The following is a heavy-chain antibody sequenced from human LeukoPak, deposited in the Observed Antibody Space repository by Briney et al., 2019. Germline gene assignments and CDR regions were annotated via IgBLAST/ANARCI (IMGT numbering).Heavy chain of an antibody. CDR1: GGSISINTYY. D-gene: IGHD4-17*01. CDR3: ARHGHHGDYDY. Sequence: SETLSLTCTVSGGSISINTYYWGWIRQPPGKGLEWIGSIYYSGSTYYHPSLKDRVTISVDTSKNQFSLKLISVTAADTAVYHCARHGHHGDYDYWGQGTLVTVSS. V-gene: IGHV4-39*01. CDR2: IYYSGST. J-gene: IGHJ4*02.